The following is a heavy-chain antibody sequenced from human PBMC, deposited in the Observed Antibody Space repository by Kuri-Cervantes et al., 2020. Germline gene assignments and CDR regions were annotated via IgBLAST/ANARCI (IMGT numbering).Heavy chain of an antibody. D-gene: IGHD6-13*01. Sequence: ASVKVSCKASGGTFSSYAISWVRQAPGQGLEWMGWINPNSGGTNYAQKFQGWVTMTRDTSISTAYMELSRLRSDDTAVYYCARVDPSIAAAGNFDYRGQGTLVTVSS. CDR3: ARVDPSIAAAGNFDY. V-gene: IGHV1-2*04. J-gene: IGHJ4*02. CDR2: INPNSGGT. CDR1: GGTFSSYA.